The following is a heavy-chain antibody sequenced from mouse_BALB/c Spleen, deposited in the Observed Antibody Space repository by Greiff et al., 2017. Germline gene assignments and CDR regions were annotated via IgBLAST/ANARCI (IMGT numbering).Heavy chain of an antibody. CDR3: ARREGGIWFAY. CDR2: ISYSGST. D-gene: IGHD1-1*02. J-gene: IGHJ3*01. V-gene: IGHV3-2*02. Sequence: EVHLVESGPGLVKPSQSLSLTCTVTGYSITSDYAWNWIRQFPGNKLEWMGYISYSGSTSYNPSLKSRISITRDTSKNQFFLQLNSVTTEDTATYYCARREGGIWFAYWGQGTLVTVSA. CDR1: GYSITSDYA.